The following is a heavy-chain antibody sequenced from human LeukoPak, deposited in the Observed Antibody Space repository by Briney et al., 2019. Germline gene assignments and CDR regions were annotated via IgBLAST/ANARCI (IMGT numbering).Heavy chain of an antibody. CDR1: GYTFSYYY. CDR3: ARERYRDSSPQDFDY. CDR2: INPSSGGS. J-gene: IGHJ4*02. D-gene: IGHD6-13*01. Sequence: ASAKVSCKTSGYTFSYYYIHWVRQAPGQGLEWMGTINPSSGGSTYAQKLQGRVTVTRDMSTSTVYMELSSLRSEDTAVYYCARERYRDSSPQDFDYWGQGTLVTVSS. V-gene: IGHV1-46*04.